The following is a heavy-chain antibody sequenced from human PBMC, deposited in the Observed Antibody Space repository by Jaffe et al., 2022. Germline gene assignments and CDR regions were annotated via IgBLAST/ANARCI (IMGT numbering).Heavy chain of an antibody. CDR3: ARSYYDILTGYDAAEFDY. Sequence: QITLKESGPTLVKPTQTLTLTCTFSGFSLSTSGVGVGWIRQPPGKALEWLALIYWNDDKRYSPSLKSRLTITKDTSKNQVVLTMTNMDPVDTATYYCARSYYDILTGYDAAEFDYWGQGTLVTVSS. J-gene: IGHJ4*02. V-gene: IGHV2-5*01. D-gene: IGHD3-9*01. CDR2: IYWNDDK. CDR1: GFSLSTSGVG.